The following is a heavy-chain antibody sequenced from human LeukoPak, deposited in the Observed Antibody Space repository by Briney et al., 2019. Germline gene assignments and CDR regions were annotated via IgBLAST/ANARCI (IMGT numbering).Heavy chain of an antibody. CDR2: SGDGSTT. V-gene: IGHV3-74*01. CDR3: ARSQFDY. CDR1: GFAFSSYW. Sequence: GGSLRLSCATSGFAFSSYWMLWVRQAPGKGLVWVPRSGDGSTTTYADSVKGRFTISRDNTKNILYLEMNSLRAEDTAIYYCARSQFDYWGQGILVTVSS. J-gene: IGHJ4*02.